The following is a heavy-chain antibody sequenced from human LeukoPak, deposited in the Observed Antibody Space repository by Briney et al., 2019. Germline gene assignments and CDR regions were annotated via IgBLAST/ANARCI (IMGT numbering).Heavy chain of an antibody. CDR1: GGSISSYY. D-gene: IGHD4-23*01. Sequence: TSETLSLTSTVSGGSISSYYWSWIRQPPGKGLEWIGYIYYSGSTNFNPSLKSRVTISVDTSKNQFSLKLSSVTAADTAVYYCARLGSPQGYGGNKAFDIWGHGTMVTVSS. J-gene: IGHJ3*02. CDR2: IYYSGST. V-gene: IGHV4-59*01. CDR3: ARLGSPQGYGGNKAFDI.